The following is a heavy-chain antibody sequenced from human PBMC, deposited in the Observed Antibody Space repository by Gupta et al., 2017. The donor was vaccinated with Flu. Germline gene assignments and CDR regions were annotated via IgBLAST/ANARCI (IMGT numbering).Heavy chain of an antibody. CDR1: GFTFSDSW. CDR2: INQDGSIK. J-gene: IGHJ4*02. Sequence: EVQLVESGGGLVQPGGSLRLSCAASGFTFSDSWMNWVRQAPGRGLEWVANINQDGSIKNYVDSLKGRFTVSRDNAKNSLYLQMDTLRAEDTAVYFCARNRGWEQFDYWGQGTLVTVSS. V-gene: IGHV3-7*01. CDR3: ARNRGWEQFDY. D-gene: IGHD3-10*01.